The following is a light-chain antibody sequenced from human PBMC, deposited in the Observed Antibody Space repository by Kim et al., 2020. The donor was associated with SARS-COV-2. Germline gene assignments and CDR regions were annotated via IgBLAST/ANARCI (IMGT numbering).Light chain of an antibody. CDR3: SSYTTSTTRL. V-gene: IGLV2-14*03. J-gene: IGLJ7*01. CDR1: SSDVGGYNY. CDR2: DVS. Sequence: QSALTQPASASGSPGQSITISCTGTSSDVGGYNYVSWYQQHTGKAPKLMIYDVSNRLSGVSNRFTGSKSGNTASLTISGLQTEDEADYYCSSYTTSTTRLFGGETQLTVL.